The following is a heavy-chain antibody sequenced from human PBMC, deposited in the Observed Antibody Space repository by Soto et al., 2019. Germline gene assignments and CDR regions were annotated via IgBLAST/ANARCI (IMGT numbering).Heavy chain of an antibody. D-gene: IGHD3-10*01. CDR2: IKSKTDGGTT. V-gene: IGHV3-15*01. CDR3: TSPPETYGSGSYYSRYWYLDY. Sequence: PGGSLRLSCAASGFTFSNAWISWARQAPGKGLERVGRIKSKTDGGTTDYAAPVKGRFTISRDDSKNTLYLQMNSLKTEDTAVYYCTSPPETYGSGSYYSRYWYLDYWGQGTLVTVSS. J-gene: IGHJ4*02. CDR1: GFTFSNAW.